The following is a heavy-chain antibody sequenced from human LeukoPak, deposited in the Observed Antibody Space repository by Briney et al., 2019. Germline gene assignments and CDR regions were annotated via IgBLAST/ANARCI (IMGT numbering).Heavy chain of an antibody. CDR3: AKDGGSSWYVNYFDY. J-gene: IGHJ4*02. Sequence: GGSLRLSCAASGFTFSSYSMNWVRQAPGKGLEWVSSISSSSSYIYYADSVKGRFTISRDNSKNTLYLQMNSLRAEDTAVYYCAKDGGSSWYVNYFDYWGQGTLVTVSS. D-gene: IGHD6-13*01. V-gene: IGHV3-21*04. CDR2: ISSSSSYI. CDR1: GFTFSSYS.